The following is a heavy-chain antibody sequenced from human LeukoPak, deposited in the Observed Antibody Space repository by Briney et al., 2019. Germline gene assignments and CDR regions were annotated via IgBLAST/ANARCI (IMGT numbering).Heavy chain of an antibody. CDR2: INQDASEM. CDR3: ARGHYGMDV. CDR1: GFTFSSHW. Sequence: GGSLRLSCAASGFTFSSHWMSWVRRAPGKGLEWVAYINQDASEMSHVDSVKGRFTISRDNPKNSLYLQMNSLRDEDTAVYYCARGHYGMDVWGQGTTITVSS. V-gene: IGHV3-7*01. J-gene: IGHJ6*02.